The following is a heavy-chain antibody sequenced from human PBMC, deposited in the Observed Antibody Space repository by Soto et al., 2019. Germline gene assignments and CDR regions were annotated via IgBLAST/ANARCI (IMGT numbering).Heavy chain of an antibody. CDR2: ISIYNGNF. J-gene: IGHJ5*02. Sequence: ASVKVSCKASGYTFTSYGFTWVRQAPGQGLEWMGWISIYNGNFNYAQKLQGRVTMTTDTSTSTAYMELRSLRSDDTAVYYCARIADSGYEGMNWFDPWGQG. CDR3: ARIADSGYEGMNWFDP. CDR1: GYTFTSYG. V-gene: IGHV1-18*01. D-gene: IGHD5-12*01.